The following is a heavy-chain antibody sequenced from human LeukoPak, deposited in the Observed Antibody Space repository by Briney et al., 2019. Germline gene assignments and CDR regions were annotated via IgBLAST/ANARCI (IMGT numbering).Heavy chain of an antibody. CDR2: MNQDGSEK. CDR1: GFTFSDSW. CDR3: ATYTHWVAGDV. V-gene: IGHV3-7*01. Sequence: LGGSLRLSCAASGFTFSDSWMSWVRQAPGKGLEWVANMNQDGSEKDYVDSVKGRFTISRDNARKSLYLQMSSLRAEDTAVYYCATYTHWVAGDVWGQGTTVTVSS. D-gene: IGHD3-16*01. J-gene: IGHJ6*02.